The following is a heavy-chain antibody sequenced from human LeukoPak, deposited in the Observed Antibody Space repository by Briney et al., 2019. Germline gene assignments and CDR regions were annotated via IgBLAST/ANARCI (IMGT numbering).Heavy chain of an antibody. CDR3: ARELSKWAAEGEVFLGY. Sequence: GGSLRLSCAASGFTFRSYSMHWVRQPPGKGLEWVSYISSSSSPTTISYANSVKGRFTISRDNAKNSLFLQMNSLRAEDTAVYYCARELSKWAAEGEVFLGYWGQGTLVTVSS. CDR1: GFTFRSYS. V-gene: IGHV3-48*01. D-gene: IGHD3-16*01. CDR2: ISSSSSPTTI. J-gene: IGHJ4*02.